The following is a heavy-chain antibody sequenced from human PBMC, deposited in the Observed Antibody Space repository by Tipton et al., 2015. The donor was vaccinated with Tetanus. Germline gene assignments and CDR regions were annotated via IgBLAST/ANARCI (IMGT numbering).Heavy chain of an antibody. CDR3: ARHGWWSPNYYYYGMDV. J-gene: IGHJ6*02. CDR1: GYSLTSYW. V-gene: IGHV5-51*01. CDR2: IYPGDSDT. D-gene: IGHD2-15*01. Sequence: QLVQSGAEVKKPGESLKISCKGSGYSLTSYWIGWVRQMPGKGLEWMGIIYPGDSDTRYSTSFQVQVTISADKSISTAYLQWSSLKASDTAMYYCARHGWWSPNYYYYGMDVWGQGTTDTVSS.